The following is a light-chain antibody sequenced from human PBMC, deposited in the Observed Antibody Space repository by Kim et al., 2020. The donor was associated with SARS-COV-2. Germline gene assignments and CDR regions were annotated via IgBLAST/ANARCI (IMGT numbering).Light chain of an antibody. J-gene: IGKJ2*01. CDR2: ETS. CDR1: QSVSHW. CDR3: QQYNTWYT. Sequence: LSNSVGDRVTITCRASQSVSHWLAWYQQKPGKAPKVLIYETSKLKSGVPSRFSGSGFGTEFTLTISSLQPDDFATYYCQQYNTWYTFGQGTKLEI. V-gene: IGKV1-5*03.